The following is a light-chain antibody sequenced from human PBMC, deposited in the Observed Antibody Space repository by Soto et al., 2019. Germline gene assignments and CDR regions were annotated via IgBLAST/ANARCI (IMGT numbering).Light chain of an antibody. CDR1: NIGSKS. V-gene: IGLV3-21*04. CDR2: YDS. Sequence: SYELTQPPSVSVAPGQTASITCGGDNIGSKSVHWDQQKPGQAPVLVIYYDSDRPSGIPERFSGSNSGNTATLTISRVEAGDEAGYSCQVWDSRAEHPIFGGGTKLTVL. J-gene: IGLJ2*01. CDR3: QVWDSRAEHPI.